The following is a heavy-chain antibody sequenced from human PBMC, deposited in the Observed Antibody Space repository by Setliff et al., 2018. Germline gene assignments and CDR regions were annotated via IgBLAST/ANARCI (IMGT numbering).Heavy chain of an antibody. CDR1: GGTFSNYD. D-gene: IGHD5-12*01. Sequence: ASVKVSCKASGGTFSNYDISWVRQAPGQGLEWMGGIIPIFGTTNYAQRFQGRVTVTTDESTSTAYMELSSLRSEDTAVYYCARERGDIVTTTSYYYYLDVWGKGTTVTVSS. CDR3: ARERGDIVTTTSYYYYLDV. J-gene: IGHJ6*03. CDR2: IIPIFGTT. V-gene: IGHV1-69*05.